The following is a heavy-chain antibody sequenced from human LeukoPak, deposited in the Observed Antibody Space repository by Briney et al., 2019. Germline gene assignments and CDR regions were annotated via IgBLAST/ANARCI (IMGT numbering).Heavy chain of an antibody. CDR3: ARVAYGDHGRDYYYYMDV. V-gene: IGHV3-11*01. Sequence: GGSLRLSCAASGFTFSDYYMSWIRQAPGKGLEWVSYISSSGSTIYYADSVKGRFTISRDNAKNSLYLQMNSLRAEDTAVYYCARVAYGDHGRDYYYYMDVWGKGTTVAVSS. CDR1: GFTFSDYY. CDR2: ISSSGSTI. J-gene: IGHJ6*03. D-gene: IGHD4-17*01.